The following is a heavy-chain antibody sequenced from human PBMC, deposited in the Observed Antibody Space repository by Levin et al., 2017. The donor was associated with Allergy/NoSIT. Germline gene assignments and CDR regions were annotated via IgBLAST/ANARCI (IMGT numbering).Heavy chain of an antibody. D-gene: IGHD2-2*01. CDR1: GYPFTSYW. J-gene: IGHJ5*02. V-gene: IGHV5-51*01. Sequence: GESLKISRKGSGYPFTSYWIAWVRQMPGKGLEWMGTIYPGDSDTRYRPSFQGQVTISADKSISTAYLQWNSLKASDSAVYYCARSDCSSSSCYAESWFDPWGQGTLVTVSS. CDR2: IYPGDSDT. CDR3: ARSDCSSSSCYAESWFDP.